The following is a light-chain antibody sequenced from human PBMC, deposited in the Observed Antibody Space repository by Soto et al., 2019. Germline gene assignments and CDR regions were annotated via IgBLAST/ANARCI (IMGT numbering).Light chain of an antibody. V-gene: IGKV1-39*01. CDR2: AAS. CDR3: QQSYNTPAT. Sequence: DIQMTQSPSSLPAFVGDRVTITCRASQNINIYLNWYQQKPGQAPKLLIYAASTLQSGVSSRFSGSVSGTDFTLTINSLQPEDFATYFCQQSYNTPATFCGGTKVEIK. J-gene: IGKJ4*01. CDR1: QNINIY.